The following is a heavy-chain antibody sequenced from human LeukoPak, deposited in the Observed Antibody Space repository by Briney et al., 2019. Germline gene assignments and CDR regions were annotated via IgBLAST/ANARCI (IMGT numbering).Heavy chain of an antibody. CDR3: ARHTSGYNYGMDV. V-gene: IGHV4-59*08. CDR2: IYYSGST. D-gene: IGHD5-12*01. Sequence: SETLSLTCTVSGGSISSYYWSWIRQPPGKGLEWIGYIYYSGSTNYNPSLKSRVTISVDTSKNQFSLKLSSVTAADTAVYYCARHTSGYNYGMDVWGQGTTVIVSS. CDR1: GGSISSYY. J-gene: IGHJ6*02.